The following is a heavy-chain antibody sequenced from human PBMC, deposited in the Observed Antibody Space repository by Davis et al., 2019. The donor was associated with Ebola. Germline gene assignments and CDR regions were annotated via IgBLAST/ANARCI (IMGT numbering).Heavy chain of an antibody. CDR2: ISSSSSYI. Sequence: ESPKTPCASSGFTFSRYSMNWVRQAPGKGLEWVSSISSSSSYIYYADSVKGRFTISRDNAKKSLYLQMNSLSAEDTAVYYCARDRGFNWLDPWGQGTLVTVSS. D-gene: IGHD5-24*01. CDR1: GFTFSRYS. J-gene: IGHJ5*02. CDR3: ARDRGFNWLDP. V-gene: IGHV3-21*01.